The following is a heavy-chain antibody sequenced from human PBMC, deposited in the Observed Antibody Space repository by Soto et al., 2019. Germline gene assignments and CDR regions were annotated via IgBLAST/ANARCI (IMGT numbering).Heavy chain of an antibody. V-gene: IGHV3-21*01. CDR1: GFTFSSYS. Sequence: GGSLRLSCAASGFTFSSYSMNWVRQAPGKGLEWVSSISSSSSYIYYADSVKGRFTISRDNAKNSLYLQMNSLRAEDTAVYYCAREDYDYYDSSGPFGWGQGTLVTVS. CDR3: AREDYDYYDSSGPFG. J-gene: IGHJ4*02. D-gene: IGHD3-22*01. CDR2: ISSSSSYI.